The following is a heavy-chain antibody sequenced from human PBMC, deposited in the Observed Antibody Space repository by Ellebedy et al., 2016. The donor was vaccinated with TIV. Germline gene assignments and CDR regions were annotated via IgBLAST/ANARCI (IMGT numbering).Heavy chain of an antibody. Sequence: GESLKISCAASGFTLTDYYMSWVRQAPGKGLEWVANIKQDGSEKYYVDSVKGRFTISRDNAKNSLYLQMNSLRAEDTAVYYCARLDAIIAVKSLDYWGQGTLVTVSS. CDR1: GFTLTDYY. J-gene: IGHJ4*02. V-gene: IGHV3-7*03. CDR3: ARLDAIIAVKSLDY. D-gene: IGHD6-19*01. CDR2: IKQDGSEK.